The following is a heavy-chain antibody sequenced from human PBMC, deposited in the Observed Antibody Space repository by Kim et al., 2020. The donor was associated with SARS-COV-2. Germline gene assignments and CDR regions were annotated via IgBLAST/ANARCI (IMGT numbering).Heavy chain of an antibody. D-gene: IGHD3-3*01. V-gene: IGHV1-18*01. J-gene: IGHJ5*01. CDR1: GYTFTSYG. CDR3: AREMSWRITIFGVVISPSPAPDS. Sequence: ASVKVSCKASGYTFTSYGISWVRQAPGQGLEWMGWISAYNGNTNYAQKLQGSVTMTTDTSTSTAYMELRSLRSDDTAVYYCAREMSWRITIFGVVISPSPAPDSWRPRTLFTVSS. CDR2: ISAYNGNT.